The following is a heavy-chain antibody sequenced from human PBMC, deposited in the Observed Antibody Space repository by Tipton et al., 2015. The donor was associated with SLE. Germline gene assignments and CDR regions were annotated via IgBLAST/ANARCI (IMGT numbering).Heavy chain of an antibody. Sequence: SLRLSCAASGFTFDDYAMHWVRQAAGRGLEWVSLISGDGGSTKYADSVKGRFTISRDNSKNSLYLQMNSLRTEDTALYYCAKDVNWFLFDHWGQGTLVTVSS. D-gene: IGHD3-10*01. CDR1: GFTFDDYA. V-gene: IGHV3-43*02. J-gene: IGHJ4*02. CDR3: AKDVNWFLFDH. CDR2: ISGDGGST.